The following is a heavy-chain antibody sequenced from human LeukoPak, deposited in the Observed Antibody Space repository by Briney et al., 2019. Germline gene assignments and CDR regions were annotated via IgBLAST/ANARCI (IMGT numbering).Heavy chain of an antibody. J-gene: IGHJ4*02. D-gene: IGHD3-22*01. CDR2: IYYSGST. Sequence: SETLSLTCTVSGGSISSSSYYWGWIRQPPGKGLEWIGSIYYSGSTYYNPSLKSRVTISVDTSKNQFSLKLSSVTAADTAVYYCARLGTYYYDSSGYYGYWGQGTLVTVSS. CDR1: GGSISSSSYY. V-gene: IGHV4-39*01. CDR3: ARLGTYYYDSSGYYGY.